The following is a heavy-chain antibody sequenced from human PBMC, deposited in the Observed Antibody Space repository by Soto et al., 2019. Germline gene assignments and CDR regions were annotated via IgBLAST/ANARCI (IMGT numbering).Heavy chain of an antibody. Sequence: VRLVKSGAEVKKPGASVKASCKASGYPLTSYAMHWVRQAHGQRLEWIGWINAGNGNTKYSQKFQGRVTITRDTSASTAYMELSSLRSEDTAVYYCARDHRPYCSGGSFYWEFDPWGQGTLVTVSS. CDR3: ARDHRPYCSGGSFYWEFDP. V-gene: IGHV1-3*01. J-gene: IGHJ5*02. D-gene: IGHD2-15*01. CDR1: GYPLTSYA. CDR2: INAGNGNT.